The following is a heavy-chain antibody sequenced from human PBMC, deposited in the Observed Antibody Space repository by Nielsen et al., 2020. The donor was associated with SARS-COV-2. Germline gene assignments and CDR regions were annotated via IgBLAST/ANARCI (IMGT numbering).Heavy chain of an antibody. D-gene: IGHD3-3*01. Sequence: GGSLRLSCAASGFTFSDHYMDWVRRAPGKGLEWVGRTRHKANSYTTEYAASVKGRFTISRDDSKNSLYLQMNSLKTEDTAVYYCARGVGTYDFWSGYFYYYYGMDVWGQGTTVTVSS. V-gene: IGHV3-72*01. CDR2: TRHKANSYTT. J-gene: IGHJ6*02. CDR3: ARGVGTYDFWSGYFYYYYGMDV. CDR1: GFTFSDHY.